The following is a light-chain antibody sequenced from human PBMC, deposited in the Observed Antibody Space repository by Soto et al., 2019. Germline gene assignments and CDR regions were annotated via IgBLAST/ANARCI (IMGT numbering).Light chain of an antibody. Sequence: DIVLTQSPATLSLSPGEKATISCRASQSVSTYLAWYQQKPGQTPSLLIYDASSRATGIPARFSGSGSGTDFTLTISSLEPEDFAVYYCQQRSHWPRTFGQGTKVDIK. V-gene: IGKV3-11*01. CDR3: QQRSHWPRT. J-gene: IGKJ1*01. CDR1: QSVSTY. CDR2: DAS.